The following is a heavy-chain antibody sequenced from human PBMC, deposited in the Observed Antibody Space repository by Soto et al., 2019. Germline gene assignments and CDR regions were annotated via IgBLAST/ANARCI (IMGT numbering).Heavy chain of an antibody. CDR1: GGPFPNGGYY. J-gene: IGHJ4*02. V-gene: IGHV4-31*03. D-gene: IGHD3-16*01. CDR2: SHHSGDT. Sequence: QVELQESGPGLVKPSQTLSLTCTVTGGPFPNGGYYWSWIRQEPGKGLEWIGYSHHSGDTSYNPSLMSRVTISTDTSKTQFSLRLRSVTSADTAVYYCARGDSQVSSVFDYWGQGMLVTVSS. CDR3: ARGDSQVSSVFDY.